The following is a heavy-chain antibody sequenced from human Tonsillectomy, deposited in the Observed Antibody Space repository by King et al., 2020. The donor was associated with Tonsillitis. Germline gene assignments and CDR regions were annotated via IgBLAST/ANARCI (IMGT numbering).Heavy chain of an antibody. V-gene: IGHV3-7*01. CDR3: AGRYCSIDSCYAASWTSFDH. CDR1: GFTFSRYW. J-gene: IGHJ4*02. D-gene: IGHD2-15*01. CDR2: IKEDGSEE. Sequence: VQLVESGGGLVQPGGSLRLSCAASGFTFSRYWMTWVRQAPGKGLEWVANIKEDGSEENFVDSVKGRFTIYRDNAKNSLYLQMNSLRAENTAVYYCAGRYCSIDSCYAASWTSFDHWGQGTVVTVSS.